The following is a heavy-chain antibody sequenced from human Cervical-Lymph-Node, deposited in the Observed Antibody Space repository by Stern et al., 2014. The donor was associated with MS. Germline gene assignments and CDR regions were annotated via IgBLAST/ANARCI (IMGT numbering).Heavy chain of an antibody. V-gene: IGHV1-69*01. CDR2: IIPIYGTA. Sequence: LQLVESGAQVKKPGSSVKVSCKASGGPFSSYAISWVRQAPGHGLEWLGGIIPIYGTANYAQKFQGRVTITADESTSTAYMELSSLRSEDTAVYYCARGEKQWLSLWDYWGQGTLVTVSS. CDR3: ARGEKQWLSLWDY. J-gene: IGHJ4*02. CDR1: GGPFSSYA. D-gene: IGHD6-19*01.